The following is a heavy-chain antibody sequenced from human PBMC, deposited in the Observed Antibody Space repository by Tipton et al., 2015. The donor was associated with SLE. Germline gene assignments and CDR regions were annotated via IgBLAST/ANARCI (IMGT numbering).Heavy chain of an antibody. V-gene: IGHV3-48*03. Sequence: SLRLSCAASVFTFTNYEMNWVRQAPGKGLEWVSYISGPGTTIYYADSVKGRFTISRDNAKNSLYLQMNSLKAEDTAVYYCARDFVRDIWRTHHGGFDVWGQGAMVTVSS. D-gene: IGHD3-3*01. CDR3: ARDFVRDIWRTHHGGFDV. CDR2: ISGPGTTI. CDR1: VFTFTNYE. J-gene: IGHJ3*01.